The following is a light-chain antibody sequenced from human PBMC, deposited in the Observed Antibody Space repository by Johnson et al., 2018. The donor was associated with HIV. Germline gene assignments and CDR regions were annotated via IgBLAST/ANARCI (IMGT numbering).Light chain of an antibody. Sequence: QSVLTQPPSVSAAPGQKVTISCSGSSSNIGRNYVSWYQQLPGTAPKLLIFDNNKRPSGIPDRFSASKSGTSATLGITGLQTGAEADYYCGTWDSRLSAYVFGTGNKVTVL. CDR2: DNN. V-gene: IGLV1-51*01. CDR3: GTWDSRLSAYV. J-gene: IGLJ1*01. CDR1: SSNIGRNY.